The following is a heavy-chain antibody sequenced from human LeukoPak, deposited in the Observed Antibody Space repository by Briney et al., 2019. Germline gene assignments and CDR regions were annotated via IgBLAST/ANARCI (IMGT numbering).Heavy chain of an antibody. V-gene: IGHV1-69*05. CDR1: GGTFSSYA. D-gene: IGHD3-10*01. Sequence: GASVKVSCKASGGTFSSYAISWVRQAPGQGLEWMGGIIPIFGTANYAQKFQGRVTITTDESTSTAYMELSSLRSEDTAVYYCAGSLWGVAPPRGVGMDVWGQGTTVTVSS. CDR2: IIPIFGTA. J-gene: IGHJ6*02. CDR3: AGSLWGVAPPRGVGMDV.